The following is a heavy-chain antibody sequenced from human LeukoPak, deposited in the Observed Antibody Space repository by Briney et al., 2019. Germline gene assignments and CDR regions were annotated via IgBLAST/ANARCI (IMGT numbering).Heavy chain of an antibody. V-gene: IGHV1-69*13. CDR1: GGTFSSYA. Sequence: SVKVSCKASGGTFSSYAISWVRQAPGQGLEWMGGIIPIFGTANCAQKFQGRVTITADESTSTAYMELSSPRSEDTAVYYCARDYGYSSGHFDYWGQGTLVTVSS. CDR3: ARDYGYSSGHFDY. J-gene: IGHJ4*02. D-gene: IGHD6-19*01. CDR2: IIPIFGTA.